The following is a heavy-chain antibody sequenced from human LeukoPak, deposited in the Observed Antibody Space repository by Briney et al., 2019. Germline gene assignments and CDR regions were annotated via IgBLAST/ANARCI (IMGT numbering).Heavy chain of an antibody. CDR2: ISSDGTST. CDR1: GFSFSTSW. D-gene: IGHD1-14*01. J-gene: IGHJ4*02. V-gene: IGHV3-74*01. CDR3: ARDQTQAGPTTVDY. Sequence: GGSLRLSCVASGFSFSTSWMHWVRQTPGKELLWLSRISSDGTSTKYADSVKGRFTISRDNAKSTLYLQMNSLRAEDTAVYYCARDQTQAGPTTVDYWGQGTLVTVSS.